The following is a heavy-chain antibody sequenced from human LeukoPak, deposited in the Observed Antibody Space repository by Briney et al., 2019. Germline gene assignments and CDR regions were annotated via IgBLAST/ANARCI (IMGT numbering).Heavy chain of an antibody. V-gene: IGHV1-2*02. CDR2: INPNSGGT. CDR1: GYTFTGYY. D-gene: IGHD2-21*02. J-gene: IGHJ4*02. CDR3: AREWSQAYCGGDCYSGYFDY. Sequence: ASVKVSCKASGYTFTGYYMHWVRQAPGQGLEWMGWINPNSGGTNYAQKFQGRVTMTRDTSISTAYMELSRLRSDDTAVYYCAREWSQAYCGGDCYSGYFDYWGQGTLVTVSS.